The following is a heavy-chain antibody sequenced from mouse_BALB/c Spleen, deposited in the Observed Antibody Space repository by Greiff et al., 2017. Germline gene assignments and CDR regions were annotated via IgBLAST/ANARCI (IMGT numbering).Heavy chain of an antibody. J-gene: IGHJ3*01. CDR3: ARNYGSSYTFAY. CDR2: ISTYYGDA. Sequence: VQGVESGAELVRPGVSVKISCKGSGYTFTDYAMHWVKQSHAKSLEWIGVISTYYGDASYNQKFKGKATMTVDKSSSTAYMELARLTSEDSAIYYCARNYGSSYTFAYWGQGTLVTVSA. CDR1: GYTFTDYA. D-gene: IGHD1-1*01. V-gene: IGHV1S137*01.